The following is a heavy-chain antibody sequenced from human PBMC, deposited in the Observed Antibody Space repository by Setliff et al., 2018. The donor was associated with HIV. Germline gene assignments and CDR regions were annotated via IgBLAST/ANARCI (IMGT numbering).Heavy chain of an antibody. CDR2: INHSGST. V-gene: IGHV4-34*01. CDR3: ARGLTARRVGNSDY. Sequence: PSETLSLTCTVSTDSLSSSTNHWTWIRQPPGKGLEWIGEINHSGSTNYNPSLKSRVTISVDTSKKQFSLNLRSVTAADTAVYYCARGLTARRVGNSDYWGRGTLVTVSS. CDR1: TDSLSSSTNH. D-gene: IGHD6-6*01. J-gene: IGHJ4*02.